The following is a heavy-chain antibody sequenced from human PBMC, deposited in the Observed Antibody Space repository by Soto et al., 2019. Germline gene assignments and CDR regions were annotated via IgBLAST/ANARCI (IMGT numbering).Heavy chain of an antibody. CDR2: IWYDGSNK. D-gene: IGHD3-9*01. CDR1: GFTFSSYG. CDR3: ARDPSDVLRYFDWPIDY. V-gene: IGHV3-33*01. Sequence: GGSLRLSCAASGFTFSSYGMHWVRQAPGKGPEWVAVIWYDGSNKYYADSVKGRFTISRDNSKNTLYLQMNSLRAEDTAVYYCARDPSDVLRYFDWPIDYWGQGTLVTVSS. J-gene: IGHJ4*02.